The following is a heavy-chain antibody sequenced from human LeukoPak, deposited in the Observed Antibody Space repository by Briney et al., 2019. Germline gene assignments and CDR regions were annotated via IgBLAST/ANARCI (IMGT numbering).Heavy chain of an antibody. Sequence: SETLSLTCTVSGGSISSTSYYWGWVRQTPGKGLEWIGSIYYSGSTYYNPSLKSRVSISVDTSKNQFSLNLSSVTAADTAVYFCARDRYSGSRDAFDIWGQGTMVTVSS. V-gene: IGHV4-39*07. CDR3: ARDRYSGSRDAFDI. J-gene: IGHJ3*02. CDR1: GGSISSTSYY. CDR2: IYYSGST. D-gene: IGHD1-26*01.